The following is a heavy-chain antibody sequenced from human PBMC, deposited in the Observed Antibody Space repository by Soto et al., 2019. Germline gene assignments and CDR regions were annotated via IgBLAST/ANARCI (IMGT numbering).Heavy chain of an antibody. Sequence: QVQLVQSGAEVKKPGSSVKVSCKASGGTFSSYAINWVRQTPGQGLEWMGGIIPIFGTADYAQKFQGRVTITADQSTSTAYMELSSLRSEDTAVYYCAQCLLGVNYYYGMDVWGQGTTVTVSS. CDR1: GGTFSSYA. J-gene: IGHJ6*02. V-gene: IGHV1-69*12. D-gene: IGHD3-16*01. CDR3: AQCLLGVNYYYGMDV. CDR2: IIPIFGTA.